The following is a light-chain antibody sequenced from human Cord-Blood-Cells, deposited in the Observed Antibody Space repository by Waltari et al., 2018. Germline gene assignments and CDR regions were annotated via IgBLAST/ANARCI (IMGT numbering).Light chain of an antibody. V-gene: IGKV1-33*01. CDR1: QDISNY. CDR2: DAS. J-gene: IGKJ4*01. CDR3: QQYDNLPLT. Sequence: DIQMTQSPSYLSQSEGDRVTITCQASQDISNYLNWYQQKPGKAPKLLIYDASNLETGVPSRFSGSGSGTDFTFTISSLQPEDIATYYCQQYDNLPLTFGGGTKVEIK.